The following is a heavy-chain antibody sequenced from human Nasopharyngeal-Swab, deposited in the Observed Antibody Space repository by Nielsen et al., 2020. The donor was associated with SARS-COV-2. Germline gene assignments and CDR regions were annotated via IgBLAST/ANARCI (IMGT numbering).Heavy chain of an antibody. J-gene: IGHJ6*02. Sequence: SVKVSCKASGGTFSSYAISWVRQAPGQGLEWMGGIIPIFGTANYAQKFQGRATITADESTSTAYMELSSLRSEDTAVYYCARDRNFVVVVAATLSDYYGMDVWGQGTTVTVSS. CDR3: ARDRNFVVVVAATLSDYYGMDV. D-gene: IGHD2-15*01. V-gene: IGHV1-69*13. CDR1: GGTFSSYA. CDR2: IIPIFGTA.